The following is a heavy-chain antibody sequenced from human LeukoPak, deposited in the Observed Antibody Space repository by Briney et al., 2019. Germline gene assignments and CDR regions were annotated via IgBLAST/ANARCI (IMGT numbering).Heavy chain of an antibody. CDR3: ARDSSDYGGSPDY. CDR1: GFAFSSYA. D-gene: IGHD4-23*01. CDR2: ISYDGSNK. V-gene: IGHV3-30-3*01. Sequence: GGSLRLSCAASGFAFSSYAMHWVRQAPGKGLEWVAVISYDGSNKYYADSVKGRFTISRDNSKNTLYLQMNSLTAEDTAVYYCARDSSDYGGSPDYWGQGTLVTVSS. J-gene: IGHJ4*02.